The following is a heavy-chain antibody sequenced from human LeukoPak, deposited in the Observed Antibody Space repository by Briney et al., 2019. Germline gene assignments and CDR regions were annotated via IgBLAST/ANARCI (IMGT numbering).Heavy chain of an antibody. CDR2: INPIGGLT. J-gene: IGHJ4*02. D-gene: IGHD3-22*01. CDR3: ARGDYDSDRYFDY. V-gene: IGHV1-46*01. CDR1: GYTFTNYY. Sequence: GASVKVSCKASGYTFTNYYMHWVRQAPGQGLEWMGLINPIGGLTSYAQKFQGRVTMTRDMSTSTVYMGLSSLRSEDTAVYYCARGDYDSDRYFDYWGQGTLVTVSS.